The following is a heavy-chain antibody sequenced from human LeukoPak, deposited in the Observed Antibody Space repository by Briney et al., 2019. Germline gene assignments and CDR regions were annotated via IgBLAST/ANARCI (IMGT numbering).Heavy chain of an antibody. J-gene: IGHJ4*02. D-gene: IGHD1-26*01. CDR1: GYNFSGHY. CDR2: IKPSNGDT. V-gene: IGHV1-2*02. Sequence: ASVKVSCKASGYNFSGHYMHWVRQAPGQGLEWMGWIKPSNGDTKYAQNFQGRVTMTMDTSISTAYMGLSSLRSDDTAVYYCASPPLSSAMYYAHWGQGTLVTVSS. CDR3: ASPPLSSAMYYAH.